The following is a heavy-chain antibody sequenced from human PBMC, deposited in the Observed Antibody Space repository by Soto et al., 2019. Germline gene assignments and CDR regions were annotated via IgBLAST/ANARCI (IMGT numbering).Heavy chain of an antibody. V-gene: IGHV4-4*02. D-gene: IGHD4-17*01. Sequence: SETLSLTCAVSGGSISSSNWWSWVRQPPGKGLEWIGEIYHSGSTNYNPSLKSRVTISVDTSKNQFSLKLSSVTAADTAVYYCARGGDYGDYVRLDYWGQGTLVTVSS. CDR3: ARGGDYGDYVRLDY. CDR1: GGSISSSNW. J-gene: IGHJ4*02. CDR2: IYHSGST.